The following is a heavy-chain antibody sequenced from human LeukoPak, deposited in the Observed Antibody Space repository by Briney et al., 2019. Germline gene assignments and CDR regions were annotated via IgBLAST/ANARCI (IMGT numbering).Heavy chain of an antibody. D-gene: IGHD3-3*01. CDR2: IYTSGST. Sequence: PSETLSLTCTVSGGSISSGSYYWSWIRQPAGKGPEWIGRIYTSGSTNYNPSLKSRVTISVDTSKNQFSLKLSSVTAADTAVYYCAREANDFRPFYYYYYMDVWGKGTTVTVSS. J-gene: IGHJ6*03. V-gene: IGHV4-61*02. CDR3: AREANDFRPFYYYYYMDV. CDR1: GGSISSGSYY.